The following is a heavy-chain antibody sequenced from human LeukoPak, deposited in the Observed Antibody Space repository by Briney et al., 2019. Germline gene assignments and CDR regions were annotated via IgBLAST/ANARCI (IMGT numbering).Heavy chain of an antibody. CDR1: GGSISSCH. CDR3: ARQSPNSSGWYDFDY. V-gene: IGHV4-59*08. D-gene: IGHD6-19*01. CDR2: INYSGTT. Sequence: SETLSPTCSVSGGSISSCHWNWIRQPPGKGLEWIGYINYSGTTNYNPSLKSRVTISIDTSKNQFSLKLSSVTAADTAVYYCARQSPNSSGWYDFDYCGQGTLVTVSS. J-gene: IGHJ4*02.